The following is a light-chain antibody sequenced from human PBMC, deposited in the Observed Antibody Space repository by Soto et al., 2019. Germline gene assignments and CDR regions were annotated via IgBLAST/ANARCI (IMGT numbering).Light chain of an antibody. Sequence: QSVLTQPASVSGSPGQSITISCTGTSSDVGSYNLVSWYQQHPGKAPKLMIYEGSKRPSGVSNRFSGSKSGNTASLTISELQAEDEADYYSCSYAGSSTFVVFVGGTKLTVL. V-gene: IGLV2-23*03. CDR3: CSYAGSSTFVV. CDR2: EGS. J-gene: IGLJ2*01. CDR1: SSDVGSYNL.